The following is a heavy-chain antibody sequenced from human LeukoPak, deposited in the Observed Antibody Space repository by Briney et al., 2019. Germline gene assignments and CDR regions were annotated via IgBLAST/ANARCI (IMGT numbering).Heavy chain of an antibody. Sequence: GGSLRLSCAASGFTFSSYWMSWVRQAPGKGLEWVAFIRYDGSNKYYADSVKGRFTISRDNSKNTLYLQMNSLRAEDTAVYYCAKAAGYCSSTSCPFDYWGQGTLVTVSS. CDR3: AKAAGYCSSTSCPFDY. V-gene: IGHV3-30*02. J-gene: IGHJ4*02. CDR2: IRYDGSNK. D-gene: IGHD2-2*01. CDR1: GFTFSSYW.